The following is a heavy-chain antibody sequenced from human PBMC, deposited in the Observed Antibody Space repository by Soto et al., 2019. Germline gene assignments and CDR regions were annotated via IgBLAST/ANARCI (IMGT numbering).Heavy chain of an antibody. CDR1: GFTFSSYA. J-gene: IGHJ4*02. V-gene: IGHV3-23*01. CDR3: AYFGTVTTENY. CDR2: ISGSGGST. D-gene: IGHD4-17*01. Sequence: GGFLRLSCAASGFTFSSYAMSWVRQAPGKGLEWVSAISGSGGSTYYADSVKGRFTSSRDNSKNTLYLQMNSLRPEDTAVYYCAYFGTVTTENYWGQGTLVTVSS.